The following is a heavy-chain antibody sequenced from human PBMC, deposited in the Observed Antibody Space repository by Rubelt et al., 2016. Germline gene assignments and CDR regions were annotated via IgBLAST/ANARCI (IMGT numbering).Heavy chain of an antibody. Sequence: EVQLLESGGGLVQPGGSLRLSCAASGFAFSNYAMAWVRQAPGKGLEWVSVISAFTDATFYGDSVKGRFTISRDNSKNTLYLQMNSLRDEDTALYYWSKKLVYTGFYPFDSWGQGTLVTVSS. V-gene: IGHV3-23*01. D-gene: IGHD2/OR15-2a*01. CDR2: ISAFTDAT. J-gene: IGHJ4*02. CDR3: SKKLVYTGFYPFDS. CDR1: GFAFSNYA.